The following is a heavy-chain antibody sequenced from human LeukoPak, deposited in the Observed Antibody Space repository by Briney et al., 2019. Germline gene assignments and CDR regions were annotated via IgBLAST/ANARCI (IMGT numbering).Heavy chain of an antibody. CDR1: GFIFRTYW. CDR2: IRYDGSNK. J-gene: IGHJ4*02. CDR3: AKDQESGSSGWYAEEVFDS. Sequence: GGSLRLSCTTSGFIFRTYWMHWVRQAPGKGLEWVAFIRYDGSNKDYADSVKGRFTISRDNSKNTLYLQLNSLRADDTAVFYCAKDQESGSSGWYAEEVFDSWGQGTLVTVSS. D-gene: IGHD6-19*01. V-gene: IGHV3-30*02.